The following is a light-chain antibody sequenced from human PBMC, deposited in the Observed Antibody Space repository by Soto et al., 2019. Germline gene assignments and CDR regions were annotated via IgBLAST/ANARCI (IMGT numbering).Light chain of an antibody. CDR2: LNSDGSH. CDR3: QTWGTGIQV. V-gene: IGLV4-69*01. J-gene: IGLJ3*02. CDR1: SGHNSYA. Sequence: QPVLTQSTSASASLGASVKLICTLSSGHNSYAIAWHQQQPEKGPRYLMKLNSDGSHTKGDGIPDRFSGSSSGAERYLTISSLQSEDEADYYCQTWGTGIQVFGGGTKLTVL.